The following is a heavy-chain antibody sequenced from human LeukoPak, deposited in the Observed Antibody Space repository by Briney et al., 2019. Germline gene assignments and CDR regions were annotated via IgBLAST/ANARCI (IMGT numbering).Heavy chain of an antibody. CDR2: VGIDSGNT. V-gene: IGHV3-21*05. J-gene: IGHJ4*02. CDR3: ARDYRFAFDN. CDR1: GFIFSDYS. Sequence: GGCLRLSCATSGFIFSDYSMNWVRQAPGKGLEWISYVGIDSGNTKYADSVKGRFTISGDNAKKSLYLQMNSLRVEDTAVYYCARDYRFAFDNWGQGTLVTVSS.